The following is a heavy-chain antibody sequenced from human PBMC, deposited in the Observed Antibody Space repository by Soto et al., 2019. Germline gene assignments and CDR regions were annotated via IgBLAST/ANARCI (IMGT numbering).Heavy chain of an antibody. V-gene: IGHV3-33*01. J-gene: IGHJ6*02. Sequence: QVLLVESGGGLVPPGRSLGLSCAASGFSFNNYDMHWVRQAPGKGLEWLTVIWFDGSYIQYAGSVKGRFTISRDNSNNTLYLQMHSLTAEDTALYYCARGRGHNYYYGLDVWGQGTTVTVSS. CDR3: ARGRGHNYYYGLDV. CDR1: GFSFNNYD. CDR2: IWFDGSYI.